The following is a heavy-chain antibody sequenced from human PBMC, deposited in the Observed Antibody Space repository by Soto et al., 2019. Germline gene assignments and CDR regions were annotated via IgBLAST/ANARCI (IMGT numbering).Heavy chain of an antibody. V-gene: IGHV3-74*01. CDR1: GFTFSSYW. J-gene: IGHJ6*02. CDR3: ARNLYCGGDCYSLYGMDV. D-gene: IGHD2-21*02. Sequence: EVQLVESGGGLVQPGGSLRLSCAASGFTFSSYWMHWVRQAPGKGLVWVSRINSDGSSTSYADSVKGRFTISRDNAKNTXXLQMNSLRAEDTAVYYCARNLYCGGDCYSLYGMDVWGQGTTVTVSS. CDR2: INSDGSST.